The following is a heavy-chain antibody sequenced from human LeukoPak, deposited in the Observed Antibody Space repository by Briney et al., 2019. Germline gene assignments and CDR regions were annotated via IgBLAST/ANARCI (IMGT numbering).Heavy chain of an antibody. V-gene: IGHV4-59*01. CDR2: IYYSGST. D-gene: IGHD2-21*02. Sequence: PSETLSLTCTVSGGSISNYYWSWIRQPPGKGLEWIGYIYYSGSTNYNPSLKSRVTISVDTSKNQFSLKLSSVTAADTAVYYCARGPYCGGDCYSVYNWFDPWGQGTLVTVSS. J-gene: IGHJ5*02. CDR3: ARGPYCGGDCYSVYNWFDP. CDR1: GGSISNYY.